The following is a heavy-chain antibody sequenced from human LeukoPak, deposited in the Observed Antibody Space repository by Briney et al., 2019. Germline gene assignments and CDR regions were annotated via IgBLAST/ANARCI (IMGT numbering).Heavy chain of an antibody. CDR1: GGSISSRTYF. D-gene: IGHD2-15*01. Sequence: PSETLSLTCTVSGGSISSRTYFWGWIRQPPGKGLEWIGNIYYSSWSTYYNPSLKSRVTISVDTSKNQFSLKLSSVTAADTAVYYCASQVYCSAGSCYSNFWGQGTLVTASS. CDR2: IYYSSWST. V-gene: IGHV4-39*01. J-gene: IGHJ4*02. CDR3: ASQVYCSAGSCYSNF.